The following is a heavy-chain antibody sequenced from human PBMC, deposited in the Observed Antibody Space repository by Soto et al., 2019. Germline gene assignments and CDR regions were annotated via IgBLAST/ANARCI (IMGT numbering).Heavy chain of an antibody. CDR3: ARLQRGYSYGPPLY. J-gene: IGHJ4*02. D-gene: IGHD5-18*01. CDR1: GYSFTGYS. Sequence: ASVKVSCKASGYSFTGYSMHWVRQAPGQGLEWMGWINPNNGATNYARKIQGWVTMTRDTSMSTVYMELRNLKSDDTAVYYCARLQRGYSYGPPLYWGQGTLVTVSS. CDR2: INPNNGAT. V-gene: IGHV1-2*04.